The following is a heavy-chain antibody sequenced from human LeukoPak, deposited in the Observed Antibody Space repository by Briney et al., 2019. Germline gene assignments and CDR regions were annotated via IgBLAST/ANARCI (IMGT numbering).Heavy chain of an antibody. CDR3: AKGGYCSSTSCPGVFDP. Sequence: PGGSLRLSCAASGFTFDDYAMHWVRQAPGKGLEWVSGISWNSGSIGYADSVKGRFTISRDNAKNSLYLQMNSPRAEDTALYYCAKGGYCSSTSCPGVFDPWGQGTLVTVSS. CDR1: GFTFDDYA. D-gene: IGHD2-2*01. J-gene: IGHJ5*02. CDR2: ISWNSGSI. V-gene: IGHV3-9*01.